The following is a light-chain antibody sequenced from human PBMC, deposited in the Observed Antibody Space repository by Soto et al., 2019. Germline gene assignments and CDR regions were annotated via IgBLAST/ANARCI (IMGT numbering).Light chain of an antibody. Sequence: DIQMTQSPSTLSASVGDRVTITCRASQSISRSLAWYQQRPGKAPNLLIYKASSLETGVPSRFSGSGSGAEFTLTIASLQPDDFAAYYCQEYSSYLFSFGQGTRLEIK. J-gene: IGKJ2*03. CDR3: QEYSSYLFS. CDR1: QSISRS. V-gene: IGKV1-5*03. CDR2: KAS.